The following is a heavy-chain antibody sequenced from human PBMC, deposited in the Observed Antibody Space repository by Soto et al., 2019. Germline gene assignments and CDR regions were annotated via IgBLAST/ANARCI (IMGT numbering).Heavy chain of an antibody. J-gene: IGHJ4*02. Sequence: SETMSLTCTVSGGYISSGGYYWSWIRQHPGKGLEWIGYIYYSGSTYYNPSLKSRVTISVDTSKNQFSLKLSSVTAADTAVYYCARDQGSGPFYLDYWGQGTLVTVSS. V-gene: IGHV4-31*03. D-gene: IGHD6-19*01. CDR3: ARDQGSGPFYLDY. CDR2: IYYSGST. CDR1: GGYISSGGYY.